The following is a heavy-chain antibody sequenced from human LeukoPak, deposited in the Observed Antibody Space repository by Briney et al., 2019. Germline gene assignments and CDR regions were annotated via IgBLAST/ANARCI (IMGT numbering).Heavy chain of an antibody. D-gene: IGHD6-13*01. CDR1: GFSFSNYE. CDR3: ASSKQLALDY. CDR2: ISSSGSTI. Sequence: PGGSLRLSCATSGFSFSNYEMNWVRQAPGKGLEWVSYISSSGSTIYYADSVKGRFTISRDNAKNSLYLQMNSLRAEDTAVYYCASSKQLALDYWGQGTLVTVSS. V-gene: IGHV3-48*03. J-gene: IGHJ4*02.